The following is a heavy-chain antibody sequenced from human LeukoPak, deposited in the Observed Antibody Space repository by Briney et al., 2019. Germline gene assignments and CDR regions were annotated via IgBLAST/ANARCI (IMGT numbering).Heavy chain of an antibody. V-gene: IGHV1-2*02. D-gene: IGHD3-10*01. CDR1: GYTFTGYY. CDR2: INPNSGGT. Sequence: ASVKVSCKASGYTFTGYYMHWVRQAPGQGLEWMGWINPNSGGTNYAQKFQGRVTMTRDTSISTAYMELSRLRSDDTAVYYCARLRYYGSGSYPLDYWGQGTLATVSS. J-gene: IGHJ4*02. CDR3: ARLRYYGSGSYPLDY.